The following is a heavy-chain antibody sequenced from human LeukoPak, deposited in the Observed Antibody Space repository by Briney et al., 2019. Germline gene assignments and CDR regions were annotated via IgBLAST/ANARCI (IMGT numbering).Heavy chain of an antibody. CDR2: FDPEDGET. CDR1: GYTLTELS. D-gene: IGHD5-12*01. V-gene: IGHV1-24*01. Sequence: GASVKVFCKVSGYTLTELSMHWVRQAPGKGLEWMGGFDPEDGETIYAQKFQGRVTMTEDTSTDTAYMELSSLRSEDTAVYYCATDLDPGATIVFSYWGQGTLVTVSS. J-gene: IGHJ4*02. CDR3: ATDLDPGATIVFSY.